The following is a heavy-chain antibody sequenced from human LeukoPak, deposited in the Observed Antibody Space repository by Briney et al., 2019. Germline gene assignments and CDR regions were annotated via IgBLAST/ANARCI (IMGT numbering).Heavy chain of an antibody. J-gene: IGHJ4*02. D-gene: IGHD1-26*01. Sequence: GGSLRLSCAASGFTFSSYWMSWVRQAPGKGLEWVANIKQDGSEKYYVDSVKGRFTISRDNAKNSLYLQMNSLRAEDTAVYYCVRDKSVGASLFDYWGQGTLVTVSS. V-gene: IGHV3-7*01. CDR2: IKQDGSEK. CDR3: VRDKSVGASLFDY. CDR1: GFTFSSYW.